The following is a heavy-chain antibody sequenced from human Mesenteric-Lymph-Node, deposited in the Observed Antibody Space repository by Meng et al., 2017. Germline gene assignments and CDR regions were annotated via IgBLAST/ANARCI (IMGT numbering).Heavy chain of an antibody. J-gene: IGHJ4*02. CDR3: ARGGGRDPGY. CDR1: GFTFSTYW. D-gene: IGHD3-16*01. Sequence: GESLKISCAASGFTFSTYWMTWFRQAPGKGLEWVATISDDGNAKYYVVSVNGRFTISRDNGKNSLYLQMNSLRDEDTAVYYCARGGGRDPGYWGQRTLVTVSS. V-gene: IGHV3-7*01. CDR2: ISDDGNAK.